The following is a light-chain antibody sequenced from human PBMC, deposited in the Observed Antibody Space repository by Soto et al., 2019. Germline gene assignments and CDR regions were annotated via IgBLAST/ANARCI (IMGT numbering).Light chain of an antibody. V-gene: IGKV1-13*02. CDR2: DAS. J-gene: IGKJ2*02. CDR3: QQCNSYPRT. CDR1: QGINIA. Sequence: AIPLTPSPSSLSASGGDRVTITCRASQGINIALAWYQQKPGKAPKLLIYDASSLESGVPSRFSGSGAGTDFTLTISSLQPEDFATYSGQQCNSYPRTFGQGTKLEI.